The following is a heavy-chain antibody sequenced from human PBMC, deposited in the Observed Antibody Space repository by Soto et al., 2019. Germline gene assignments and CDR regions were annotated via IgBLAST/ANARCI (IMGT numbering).Heavy chain of an antibody. V-gene: IGHV3-30-3*01. D-gene: IGHD5-18*01. J-gene: IGHJ6*02. CDR1: GFTFSSYA. CDR2: ISYDGSNK. Sequence: GGSLRLSCAASGFTFSSYAMHWVRQAPGKGLEWVAVISYDGSNKYYADSVKGRFTISRDNSKNTLYLQMNSLRAEDTAVYYCARDPNPLAGMGYYYYYGMDVWGQGTTVTVSS. CDR3: ARDPNPLAGMGYYYYYGMDV.